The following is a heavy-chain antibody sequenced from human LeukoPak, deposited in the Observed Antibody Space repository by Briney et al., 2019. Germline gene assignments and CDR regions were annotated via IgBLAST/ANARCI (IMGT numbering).Heavy chain of an antibody. J-gene: IGHJ4*02. D-gene: IGHD4-17*01. CDR2: INPSGGST. V-gene: IGHV1-46*01. CDR1: GYTFTSYY. CDR3: ARDLPDYGDYDAGGSFDY. Sequence: ASVKVSCKASGYTFTSYYMHWVRQAPGQGLEWMGIINPSGGSTSYAQKFQGRVTMTRDTSTSTVYMELSSLRSEDTAVYYCARDLPDYGDYDAGGSFDYWGQGTLVTVSS.